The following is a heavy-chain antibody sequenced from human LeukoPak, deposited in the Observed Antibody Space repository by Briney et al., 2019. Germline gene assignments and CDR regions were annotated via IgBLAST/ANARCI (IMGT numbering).Heavy chain of an antibody. CDR2: INPSGGST. J-gene: IGHJ3*02. Sequence: GASVKVSCKASGYTFTSYYMHWVRQAPGQGLEWMGIINPSGGSTSYAQKFQGRVTMTRDMSTSTVYMELSSLRSEDTAVYYCASTVTTNGAFDIWGQGTMVTVSS. CDR1: GYTFTSYY. V-gene: IGHV1-46*01. CDR3: ASTVTTNGAFDI. D-gene: IGHD4-17*01.